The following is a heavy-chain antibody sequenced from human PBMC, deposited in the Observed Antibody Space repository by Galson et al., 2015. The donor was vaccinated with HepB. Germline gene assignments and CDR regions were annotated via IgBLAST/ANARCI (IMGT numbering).Heavy chain of an antibody. CDR2: ISTYNDNI. Sequence: SVKVSCKASGYTFTNYGITWVRQAPGQGLEWMGWISTYNDNINYAQKFQGRVTMTTDTSTNTGYMELRSLTSDDTAVYYCARTRYSSSPPDYWGRGTLVTVSS. D-gene: IGHD6-6*01. CDR1: GYTFTNYG. V-gene: IGHV1-18*01. CDR3: ARTRYSSSPPDY. J-gene: IGHJ4*02.